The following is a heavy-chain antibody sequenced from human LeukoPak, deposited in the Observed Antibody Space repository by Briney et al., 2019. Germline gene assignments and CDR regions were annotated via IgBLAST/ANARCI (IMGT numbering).Heavy chain of an antibody. Sequence: SETLSLTCTVSGGSISSSSYYWGWIRQPPGKGLEWIGSIYYSGSTYYNPSLKSRVTISVDTSKNQFFLKLSAVTAADTAVYYCARGGYCSGGSCYSVWFDPWGQGTLVTVSS. CDR3: ARGGYCSGGSCYSVWFDP. CDR2: IYYSGST. CDR1: GGSISSSSYY. V-gene: IGHV4-39*01. J-gene: IGHJ5*02. D-gene: IGHD2-15*01.